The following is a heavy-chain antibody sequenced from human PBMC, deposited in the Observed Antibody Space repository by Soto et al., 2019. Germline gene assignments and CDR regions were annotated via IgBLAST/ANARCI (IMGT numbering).Heavy chain of an antibody. CDR1: GFTFSSYW. CDR2: IKQDGSEK. V-gene: IGHV3-7*01. D-gene: IGHD3-10*01. J-gene: IGHJ4*02. CDR3: ARELYYYGSGSYSDY. Sequence: GGSLRLSCAASGFTFSSYWMSWVRQAPGKGLEWVANIKQDGSEKYYVDSVKGRFTISRDNAKNSLYLQMNSLRAEDTAVYYCARELYYYGSGSYSDYWGQGTLVTVSS.